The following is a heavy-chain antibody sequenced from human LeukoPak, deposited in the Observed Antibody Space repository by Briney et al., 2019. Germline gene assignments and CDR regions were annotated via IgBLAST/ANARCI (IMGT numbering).Heavy chain of an antibody. CDR2: IIPIFGTA. D-gene: IGHD3-10*01. CDR1: GGTFSSYA. CDR3: ARGLVRGVHYYFDY. V-gene: IGHV1-69*13. Sequence: TLVKVSCKASGGTFSSYAISWVRQAPGQGLEWMGGIIPIFGTANYAQKFQGRVTITADESTSTAYMELSSLRSEDTAVYYCARGLVRGVHYYFDYWGQGTLVTVSS. J-gene: IGHJ4*02.